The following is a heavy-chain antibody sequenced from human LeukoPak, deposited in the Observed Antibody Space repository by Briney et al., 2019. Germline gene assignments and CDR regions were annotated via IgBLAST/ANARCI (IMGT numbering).Heavy chain of an antibody. Sequence: SGPTLVKPTQTLTLTCTFSGFSLSTSGVGVGWIRQPPGKALEWLALIYWNDDKRYSPSLKSRLTITKDTSKNQVVLTMTNMDPVDTATYYCAHSPKRFGDYIYYYYYGMDVWGQGTTVTVSS. CDR2: IYWNDDK. D-gene: IGHD3-10*01. J-gene: IGHJ6*02. V-gene: IGHV2-5*01. CDR1: GFSLSTSGVG. CDR3: AHSPKRFGDYIYYYYYGMDV.